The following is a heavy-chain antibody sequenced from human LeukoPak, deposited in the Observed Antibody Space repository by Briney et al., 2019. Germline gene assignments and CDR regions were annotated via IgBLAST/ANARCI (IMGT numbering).Heavy chain of an antibody. Sequence: TGGSLRLSCAASGFTFSDYYMSWIRQAPGKGLEWVSYISSSGSTIYYADSVKGRFTISRDNAKNSLYLQMNSLGAEDTAVYYCARSRSPSSGWFDYWGQGTLVTVSS. D-gene: IGHD6-19*01. J-gene: IGHJ4*02. V-gene: IGHV3-11*01. CDR3: ARSRSPSSGWFDY. CDR2: ISSSGSTI. CDR1: GFTFSDYY.